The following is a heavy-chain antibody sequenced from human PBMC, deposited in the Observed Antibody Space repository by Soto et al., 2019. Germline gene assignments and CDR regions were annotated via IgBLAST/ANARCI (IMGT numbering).Heavy chain of an antibody. D-gene: IGHD3-22*01. CDR2: IYYSGST. V-gene: IGHV4-39*01. CDR1: GGSISSSSYY. Sequence: SETLSLTCIVSGGSISSSSYYWGWIRQPPGKGLEWIGSIYYSGSTYYNPSLKSRVTISVDTSKNQFSLKLSSVTAADTAVYYCARSGYYYDSSGYPFDYWGQGTLVTVSS. CDR3: ARSGYYYDSSGYPFDY. J-gene: IGHJ4*02.